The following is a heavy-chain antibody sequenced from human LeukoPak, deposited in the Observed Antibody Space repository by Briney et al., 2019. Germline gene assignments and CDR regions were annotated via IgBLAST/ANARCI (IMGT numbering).Heavy chain of an antibody. CDR1: GGSFSGYY. V-gene: IGHV4-34*01. J-gene: IGHJ4*02. D-gene: IGHD5-24*01. CDR2: INHSGST. Sequence: SETLSLTCAVSGGSFSGYYWSWIRQPPGKGLEWIGEINHSGSTNYNPSLKSRVTISVDTSKNQFSLKLSSVTAADTAVYYCARGWRWLQNFDYWGQGTLVTVSS. CDR3: ARGWRWLQNFDY.